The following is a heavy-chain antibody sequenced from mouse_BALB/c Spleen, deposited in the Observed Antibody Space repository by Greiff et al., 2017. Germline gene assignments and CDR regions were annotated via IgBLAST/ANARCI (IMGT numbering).Heavy chain of an antibody. CDR2: ISSGGSYT. J-gene: IGHJ1*01. V-gene: IGHV5-6*01. CDR1: GFTFSSYG. CDR3: ARQGVRPDWYCDV. Sequence: EVHLVESGGDLVKPGGSLKLSCAASGFTFSSYGMSWVRQTPDKRLEWVATISSGGSYTYYPDSVKGRFTISRDNAKNTLYLQMSSLKSEDTAMYYCARQGVRPDWYCDVWGAGTTVTVSS.